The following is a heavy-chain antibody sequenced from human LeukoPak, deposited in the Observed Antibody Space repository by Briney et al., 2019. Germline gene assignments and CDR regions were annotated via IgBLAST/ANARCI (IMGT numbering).Heavy chain of an antibody. CDR2: VGGLYSNI. V-gene: IGHV3-48*01. CDR3: VRDHLWAFDF. J-gene: IGHJ3*01. CDR1: GFTFSDYS. Sequence: GGSLRLSRAASGFTFSDYSMNWVRQAPGKGLEWISYVGGLYSNIYYADSVKGRFTISRDNAESSVYLQMNSLRAEDTAVYYCVRDHLWAFDFWGQGTMVTVSS.